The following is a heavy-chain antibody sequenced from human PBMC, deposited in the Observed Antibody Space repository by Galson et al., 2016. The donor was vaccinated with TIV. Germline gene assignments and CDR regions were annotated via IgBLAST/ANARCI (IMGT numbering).Heavy chain of an antibody. CDR3: ARDLLVRNGTTPGY. CDR2: IWYDGSNE. Sequence: SLRLSCAASGFTFSSYGMHWVRQAPGKGLDWVAIIWYDGSNEYYADSVKGRFTISRDNSKNTLYLQMNSLRAEDTAVYYCARDLLVRNGTTPGYWGQGTLVTVSS. V-gene: IGHV3-33*01. D-gene: IGHD1-1*01. CDR1: GFTFSSYG. J-gene: IGHJ4*02.